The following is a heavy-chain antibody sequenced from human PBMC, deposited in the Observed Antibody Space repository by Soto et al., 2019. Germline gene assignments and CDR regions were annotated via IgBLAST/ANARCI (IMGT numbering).Heavy chain of an antibody. CDR2: IIPIFGTA. J-gene: IGHJ4*02. D-gene: IGHD3-22*01. Sequence: ASVKVSCKASGGTFSSYAISWVRQAPGQGLEWMGGIIPIFGTANYAQKFQGRVTITADESTSTAYMELSSLRSEDTAVYYCARLESYYDSSGYQDYWGQGTLVTVSS. CDR3: ARLESYYDSSGYQDY. CDR1: GGTFSSYA. V-gene: IGHV1-69*13.